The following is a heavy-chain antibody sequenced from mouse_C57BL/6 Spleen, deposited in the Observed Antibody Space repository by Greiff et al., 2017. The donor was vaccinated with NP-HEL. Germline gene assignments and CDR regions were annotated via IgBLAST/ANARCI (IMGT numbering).Heavy chain of an antibody. CDR1: GYTFTSYW. V-gene: IGHV1-50*01. D-gene: IGHD1-1*01. Sequence: QVQLQQSGAELVKPGASVKLSCKASGYTFTSYWMQWVKQRPGQGLEWIGEIDPSDSYTNYNHKFKGKATLTVDTSSSTAYMQLSSLTSEDSAVYYCARAAYYGSFYWYFDVWGTGTTVTVSS. CDR3: ARAAYYGSFYWYFDV. CDR2: IDPSDSYT. J-gene: IGHJ1*03.